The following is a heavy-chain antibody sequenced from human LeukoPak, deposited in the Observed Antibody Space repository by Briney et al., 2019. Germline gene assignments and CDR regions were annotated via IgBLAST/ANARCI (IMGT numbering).Heavy chain of an antibody. CDR1: GFTFSDHH. V-gene: IGHV3-72*01. CDR2: IRNKANSYTT. J-gene: IGHJ3*02. Sequence: PGGSLRLSCAASGFTFSDHHMDWVRQAPGKGLEWVGRIRNKANSYTTEYAASVKGRFTISRDDSKSSLYLQMNSLKTEDTAVYYCARFRLRMQFSSGGDDAFDIWGQGTMVTVSS. D-gene: IGHD6-19*01. CDR3: ARFRLRMQFSSGGDDAFDI.